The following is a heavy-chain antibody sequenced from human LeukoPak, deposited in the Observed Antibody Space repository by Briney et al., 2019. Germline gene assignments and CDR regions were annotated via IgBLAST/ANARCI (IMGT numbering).Heavy chain of an antibody. CDR3: GRNGRIQLWEYFDY. V-gene: IGHV3-7*01. CDR2: IKQDGGEK. J-gene: IGHJ4*02. CDR1: GFTFSNYW. Sequence: PGGSLRLSCAASGFTFSNYWMSWVRQAPGKGLEWVANIKQDGGEKYYVDSVRGRFTISRDNAKNSLYLQMNSLTAEDTAVYYCGRNGRIQLWEYFDYGGQGTLVTVSS. D-gene: IGHD5-18*01.